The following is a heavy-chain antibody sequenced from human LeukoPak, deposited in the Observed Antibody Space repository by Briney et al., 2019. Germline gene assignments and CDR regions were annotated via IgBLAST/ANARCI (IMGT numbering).Heavy chain of an antibody. J-gene: IGHJ6*03. CDR3: ARGSYSSSWANYYYYMDV. D-gene: IGHD6-13*01. Sequence: ASETLSLTCTVSGGSISSYSWSWIRQPAGKGLEWIGHMYTSGSTNYNPSLKSRVTISVDTSKNQFSLKLSSVTAADTAVYYCARGSYSSSWANYYYYMDVWGKGTTVTVSS. CDR2: MYTSGST. CDR1: GGSISSYS. V-gene: IGHV4-4*07.